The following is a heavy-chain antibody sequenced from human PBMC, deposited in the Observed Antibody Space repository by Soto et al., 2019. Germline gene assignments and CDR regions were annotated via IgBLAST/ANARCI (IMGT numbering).Heavy chain of an antibody. CDR3: ARGGGGRYCSSTSCLRRAFDI. Sequence: SETLSLTCAVYGGSFSVYYWSWIRQPPGKGLEWIGEINHSGSTNYNPSLKSRVTISVDTSKNQFSLKLSSVTAADTAVYYCARGGGGRYCSSTSCLRRAFDIWGQGTMVTVSS. V-gene: IGHV4-34*01. J-gene: IGHJ3*02. CDR2: INHSGST. CDR1: GGSFSVYY. D-gene: IGHD2-2*01.